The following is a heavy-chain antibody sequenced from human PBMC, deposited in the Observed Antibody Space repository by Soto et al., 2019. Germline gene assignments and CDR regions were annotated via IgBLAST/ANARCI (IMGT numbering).Heavy chain of an antibody. J-gene: IGHJ5*02. Sequence: ASVQVACKASGYTFTSYYMHWVRQAPGQGLEWMGIINPSGGSTSYAQKFQGRVTMTRDTSTSTVYMELSSLRSEDTAVYYCASSLQDIVVVPASFDPWGQGTLVTVSS. CDR3: ASSLQDIVVVPASFDP. V-gene: IGHV1-46*01. CDR1: GYTFTSYY. D-gene: IGHD2-2*01. CDR2: INPSGGST.